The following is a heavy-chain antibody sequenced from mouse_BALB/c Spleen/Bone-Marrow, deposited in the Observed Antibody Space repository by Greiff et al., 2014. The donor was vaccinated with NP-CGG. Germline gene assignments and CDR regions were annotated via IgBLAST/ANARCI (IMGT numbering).Heavy chain of an antibody. Sequence: VQLQQSGAELVRPGASVKLSCKASGYTFTSYWINWVKQRPGQGLERIGNIYPSDSYTNYNQKFKDKATLTVDKSSSTAYMQLSSPTSEDSAVYYCTRRDRYDYYAMDYWGQGTSVTVSS. CDR2: IYPSDSYT. D-gene: IGHD2-14*01. CDR1: GYTFTSYW. V-gene: IGHV1-69*02. J-gene: IGHJ4*01. CDR3: TRRDRYDYYAMDY.